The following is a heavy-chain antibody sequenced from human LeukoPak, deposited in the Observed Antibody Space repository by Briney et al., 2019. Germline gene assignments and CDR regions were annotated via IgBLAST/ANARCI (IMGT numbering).Heavy chain of an antibody. D-gene: IGHD3-9*01. Sequence: GGSLRLSCAASGITFSNAWMNWVRQAPGKGLEWVGRIRSKADGGTTDYAAPVKGGFTISRDDSKTTLFLQLNSLKTEDTAIYYCITPRYVPFWGQGALVTVSS. CDR1: GITFSNAW. V-gene: IGHV3-15*01. CDR2: IRSKADGGTT. J-gene: IGHJ4*02. CDR3: ITPRYVPF.